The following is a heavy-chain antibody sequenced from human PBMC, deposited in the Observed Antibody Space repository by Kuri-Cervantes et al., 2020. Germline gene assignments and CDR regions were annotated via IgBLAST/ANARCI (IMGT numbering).Heavy chain of an antibody. V-gene: IGHV4-61*02. CDR1: GVSISSSSYY. D-gene: IGHD5-18*01. J-gene: IGHJ6*02. Sequence: SCTVSGVSISSSSYYWSWIRQPAGKGLEWIGRIYISGSTNYNPSLKSRVTISIDTSKNQFSLKLSSVTAADTAVYYCATTEGGYSYGYNVWGQGTTVTVSS. CDR2: IYISGST. CDR3: ATTEGGYSYGYNV.